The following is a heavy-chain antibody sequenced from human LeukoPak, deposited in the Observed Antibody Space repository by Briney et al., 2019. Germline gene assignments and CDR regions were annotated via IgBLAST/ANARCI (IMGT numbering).Heavy chain of an antibody. J-gene: IGHJ4*02. CDR1: GFTFSSYA. CDR3: AINYYDSSGYNVFDY. Sequence: GGSLRLSCAASGFTFSSYAMSWVRQAPGKGLEWVSAISGSGGSTYYADSVKGRFTISRDNSKNTLYLQMNSLRADDTAVYYCAINYYDSSGYNVFDYWGQGTLVTVSS. D-gene: IGHD3-22*01. V-gene: IGHV3-23*01. CDR2: ISGSGGST.